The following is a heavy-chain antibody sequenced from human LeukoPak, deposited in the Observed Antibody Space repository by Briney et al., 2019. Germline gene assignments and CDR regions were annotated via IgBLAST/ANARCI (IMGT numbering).Heavy chain of an antibody. Sequence: PGESLRISCKVSGYIFTTYWISLVRPMPGKVQELMGMIDPSGKYTKYSPSFQGLVTLSADKSISTAYLQWSSLVASDTAMYYCARLNYYGSGSYSHDYWGQGTLVTVSS. CDR3: ARLNYYGSGSYSHDY. J-gene: IGHJ4*02. CDR1: GYIFTTYW. CDR2: IDPSGKYT. D-gene: IGHD3-10*01. V-gene: IGHV5-10-1*01.